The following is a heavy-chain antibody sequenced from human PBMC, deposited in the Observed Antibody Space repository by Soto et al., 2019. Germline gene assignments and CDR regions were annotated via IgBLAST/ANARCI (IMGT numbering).Heavy chain of an antibody. CDR2: INAGNGNT. V-gene: IGHV1-3*01. D-gene: IGHD3-9*01. CDR1: GYTFTSYA. Sequence: ASVKVSCKASGYTFTSYAMHWARQAPGQRLEWMGWINAGNGNTKYSQKFQGRVTITRDTSASTAYMELSSLRSEDTAVYYCAREPSADWLIDYWGQGTLVTVSS. J-gene: IGHJ4*02. CDR3: AREPSADWLIDY.